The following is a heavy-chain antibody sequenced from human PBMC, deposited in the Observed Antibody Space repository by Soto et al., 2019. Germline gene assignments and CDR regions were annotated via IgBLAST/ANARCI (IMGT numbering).Heavy chain of an antibody. V-gene: IGHV4-39*01. CDR1: GGSISSSSYY. J-gene: IGHJ3*02. Sequence: SETLSLTCTVSGGSISSSSYYWGWIRQPPGKGLEWIGSIYYSGSTYYNPSLKSRVTISVDTSKNQFSLKLSSVTAADTAVYYCARSLPYFDWPGAFDIWGQGTMVTVSS. D-gene: IGHD3-9*01. CDR2: IYYSGST. CDR3: ARSLPYFDWPGAFDI.